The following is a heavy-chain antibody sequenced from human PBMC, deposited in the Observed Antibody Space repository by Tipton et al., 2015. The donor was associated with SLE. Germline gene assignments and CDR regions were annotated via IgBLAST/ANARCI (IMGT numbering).Heavy chain of an antibody. CDR3: ARGTYCSGGSCYYLDY. D-gene: IGHD2-15*01. CDR2: IIPIFGTA. J-gene: IGHJ4*02. V-gene: IGHV1-69*01. Sequence: QLVQSGAEMKKPGSSVKVSCKASGGTFSGYPINWVRQAPGQGLEWMGGIIPIFGTANYAQKFQGRVTITADESTSTAYMELSSLRSEDTAVYYCARGTYCSGGSCYYLDYWGQGTLVTVSS. CDR1: GGTFSGYP.